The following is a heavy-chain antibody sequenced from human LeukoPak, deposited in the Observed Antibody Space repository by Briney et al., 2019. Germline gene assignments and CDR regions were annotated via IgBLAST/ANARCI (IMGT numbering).Heavy chain of an antibody. CDR3: AKDHVYGGADD. V-gene: IGHV3-43*02. CDR2: ISGDGITT. D-gene: IGHD4-23*01. Sequence: GGSLRLSCAASGFTFNRYAMHWVRQAPGKGLEWVGLISGDGITTYYLDSVKGRFTISRDNSKNSLYLHMNSLRSEDTALYYCAKDHVYGGADDWGQGALVTVSS. J-gene: IGHJ4*02. CDR1: GFTFNRYA.